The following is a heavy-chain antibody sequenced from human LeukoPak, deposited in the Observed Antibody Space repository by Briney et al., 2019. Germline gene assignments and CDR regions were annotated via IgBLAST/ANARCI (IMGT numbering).Heavy chain of an antibody. CDR1: GFTFSSYA. Sequence: GGSLRLSCAASGFTFSSYAMSWVRQAPGKGLEWVSAISGRGGSTYYADSVKGRFTISRDNSKNTLYLQMNSLRAEDTAVYYCAKDRAGFYILVYAMVWGQGTLVTASS. V-gene: IGHV3-23*01. CDR3: AKDRAGFYILVYAMV. D-gene: IGHD2-8*01. CDR2: ISGRGGST. J-gene: IGHJ4*02.